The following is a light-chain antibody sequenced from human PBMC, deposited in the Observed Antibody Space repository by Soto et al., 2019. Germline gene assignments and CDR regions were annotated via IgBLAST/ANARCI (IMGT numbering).Light chain of an antibody. CDR1: QGINSK. CDR2: GAS. V-gene: IGKV3-15*01. J-gene: IGKJ4*01. Sequence: EIVMTQSPATLSVSPGEIATLSCRASQGINSKLAWYQQKPGQAPRLLIYGASIRATGIPARFSGSGSGTEFTLTISSLQSEDLAVYYCQEYNHWHPITFGGGTKVEIK. CDR3: QEYNHWHPIT.